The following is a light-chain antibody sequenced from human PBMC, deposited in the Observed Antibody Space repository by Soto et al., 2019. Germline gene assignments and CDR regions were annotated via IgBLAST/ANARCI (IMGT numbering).Light chain of an antibody. CDR1: SSDVGSYNL. Sequence: QSALTQPASVSGSPGQSSTISCTGTSSDVGSYNLVSWYQQHPGKAPKLTIYEGSTRPSGVANRFSGSTSGNTASLTISGLQAEDEADYYCCSYAGSSTFVFGGWTKLTVL. CDR3: CSYAGSSTFV. CDR2: EGS. J-gene: IGLJ2*01. V-gene: IGLV2-23*03.